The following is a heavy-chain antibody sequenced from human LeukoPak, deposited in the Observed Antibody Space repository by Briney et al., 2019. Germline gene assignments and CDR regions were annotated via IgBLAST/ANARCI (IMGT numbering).Heavy chain of an antibody. CDR1: GFTLSGNW. Sequence: GGSLRLSCVASGFTLSGNWMHWVCHAPGKGLEWVSRIKNDGSRTTYADSVKGRFTISRDNARNTLYLQMSSLRAEDTAVYYCVRSDWFDPWGQGTLVTVSS. CDR2: IKNDGSRT. J-gene: IGHJ5*02. V-gene: IGHV3-74*03. CDR3: VRSDWFDP.